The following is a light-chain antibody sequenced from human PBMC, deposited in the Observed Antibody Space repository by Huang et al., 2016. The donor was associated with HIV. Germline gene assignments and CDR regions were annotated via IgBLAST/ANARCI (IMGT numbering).Light chain of an antibody. CDR3: QQSYSTPLT. CDR1: QTIRNY. V-gene: IGKV1-39*01. CDR2: TTS. Sequence: IQMTQSPSSLSASVGDRVTITCRASQTIRNYLNWYQQKPGKAPNLLILTTSRVEGGVPPRFSGGGSGTEFTLTINSLQPEDFATYYCQQSYSTPLTFGGGTKVEIK. J-gene: IGKJ4*01.